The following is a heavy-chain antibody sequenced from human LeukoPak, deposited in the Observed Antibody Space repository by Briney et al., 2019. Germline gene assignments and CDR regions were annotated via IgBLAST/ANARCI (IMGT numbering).Heavy chain of an antibody. Sequence: GGSLRLSCAVSGFTFNNFGMHWVRQAPGKGLEWVTFIRYDGSQQFYADSVKGRFTISRDNSKNTLYLQMNSLRAEDTAVYYCAKDGSPGYCSSTSCHILDYWGQGTLVTVSS. D-gene: IGHD2-2*02. J-gene: IGHJ4*02. CDR2: IRYDGSQQ. CDR1: GFTFNNFG. V-gene: IGHV3-30*02. CDR3: AKDGSPGYCSSTSCHILDY.